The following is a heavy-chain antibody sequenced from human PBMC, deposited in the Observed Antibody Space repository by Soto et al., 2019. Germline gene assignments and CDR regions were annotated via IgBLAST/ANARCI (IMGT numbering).Heavy chain of an antibody. J-gene: IGHJ6*03. CDR3: ATKGSISHYYYYMDV. V-gene: IGHV3-7*01. Sequence: GGSLRLSCAASGFTFSGYWMNCVRQATGKGLEWVANIKQDENEKHYVDSVEGRFTISRDNAKNSLYLQMDSLRVEDTAVYYCATKGSISHYYYYMDVWGKGTTVTVSS. D-gene: IGHD3-3*02. CDR1: GFTFSGYW. CDR2: IKQDENEK.